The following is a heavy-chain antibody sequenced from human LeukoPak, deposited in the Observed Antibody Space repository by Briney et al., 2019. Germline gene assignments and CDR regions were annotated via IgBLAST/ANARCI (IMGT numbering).Heavy chain of an antibody. CDR3: AKHDYGDYRDYGY. Sequence: GGSLRLSCAASGFTFNSYAMTWVRQAPGKGLEWVSSINAKGDGTVYADSVRGRFTISRDNFKNTLYLQLNSLRVEDTAKYYCAKHDYGDYRDYGYWGQGTLVTVSS. CDR1: GFTFNSYA. CDR2: INAKGDGT. V-gene: IGHV3-23*01. D-gene: IGHD4-17*01. J-gene: IGHJ4*02.